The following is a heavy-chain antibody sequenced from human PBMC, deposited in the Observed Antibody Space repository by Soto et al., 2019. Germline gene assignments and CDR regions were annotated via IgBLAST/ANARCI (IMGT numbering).Heavy chain of an antibody. J-gene: IGHJ6*02. CDR3: ARDIHRSGDYFPYYGVDG. CDR1: GGSISDYY. CDR2: VYTTGST. D-gene: IGHD3-3*01. Sequence: SEPLSLTCTVSGGSISDYYWSWIRQPAGRGLEWIGRVYTTGSTNYNPSLKSRVIMSVDTSKNQVSLNLNSVTAADTAVYYCARDIHRSGDYFPYYGVDGCGQGTTVTVSS. V-gene: IGHV4-4*07.